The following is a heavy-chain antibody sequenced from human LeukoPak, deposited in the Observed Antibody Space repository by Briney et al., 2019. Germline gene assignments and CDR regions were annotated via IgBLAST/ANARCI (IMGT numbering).Heavy chain of an antibody. D-gene: IGHD5-12*01. J-gene: IGHJ4*02. CDR1: GFIFNDYW. Sequence: GGSLRLSCAASGFIFNDYWMTWVRQAPGKGLEWVANINQDGSEKYYVDSVKGRFTTSRDNAKNSLYLQMNSLRAEDTAVYSCARGYSGDFWGQGTLVTVSS. CDR2: INQDGSEK. CDR3: ARGYSGDF. V-gene: IGHV3-7*01.